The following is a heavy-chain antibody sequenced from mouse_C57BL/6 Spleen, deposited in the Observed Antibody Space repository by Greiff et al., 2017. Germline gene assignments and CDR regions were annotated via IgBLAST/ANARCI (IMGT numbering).Heavy chain of an antibody. CDR1: GYTFTSYW. J-gene: IGHJ2*01. D-gene: IGHD1-1*01. Sequence: QVQLQQPGTELVKPGASVKLSCKASGYTFTSYWMHWVKQRPGQGLEWIGNINPSNGGTNYNEKFKGKATLTADKSSSTAYMQLSSLTYEDAAVYDCARYDTTVGYFDYWGQGTTLTVSS. CDR3: ARYDTTVGYFDY. CDR2: INPSNGGT. V-gene: IGHV1-53*01.